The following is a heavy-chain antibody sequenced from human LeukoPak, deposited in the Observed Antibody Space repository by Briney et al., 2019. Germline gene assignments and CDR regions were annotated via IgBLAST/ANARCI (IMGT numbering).Heavy chain of an antibody. CDR2: IYSGGST. CDR1: GFTFSSNY. Sequence: GGSLRLSCAASGFTFSSNYMSWVRQAPGKGLEGVSVIYSGGSTYYADSVKGRFTISRDNSKNTLYLQMNSLRAEDTAVYYCARAGIYYDSSGYYSVRWGQGTLVTVSS. J-gene: IGHJ4*02. CDR3: ARAGIYYDSSGYYSVR. D-gene: IGHD3-22*01. V-gene: IGHV3-66*02.